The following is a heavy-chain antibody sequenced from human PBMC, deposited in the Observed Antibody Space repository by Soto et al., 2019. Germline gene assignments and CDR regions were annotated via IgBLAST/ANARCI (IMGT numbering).Heavy chain of an antibody. D-gene: IGHD2-8*01. CDR3: ARRYCTNGVRTTTLDY. J-gene: IGHJ4*02. CDR1: GGSFSGFY. Sequence: ASETLSLTCAVYGGSFSGFYWSWIRQPPGEGLEWIGEINHSGSTNYNPSLKSRVIISVDTSKNQFSLKLSSVTAADTAVYYCARRYCTNGVRTTTLDYWGQGTLVTVSS. CDR2: INHSGST. V-gene: IGHV4-34*01.